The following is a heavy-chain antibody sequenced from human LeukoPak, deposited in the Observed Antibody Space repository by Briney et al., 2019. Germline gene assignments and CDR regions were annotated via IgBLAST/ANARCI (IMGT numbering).Heavy chain of an antibody. CDR2: IWYDGSNK. D-gene: IGHD6-13*01. Sequence: GRSLILSCAASGFTFSSYGMHWVRQAPGKGLEWVAVIWYDGSNKYYADSVKGRFTISRDNSKNTLYLQMNSLRAEDTAVYYCAKDRGRVAAEYYFDYWGQGTLVTVSS. J-gene: IGHJ4*02. CDR3: AKDRGRVAAEYYFDY. CDR1: GFTFSSYG. V-gene: IGHV3-33*06.